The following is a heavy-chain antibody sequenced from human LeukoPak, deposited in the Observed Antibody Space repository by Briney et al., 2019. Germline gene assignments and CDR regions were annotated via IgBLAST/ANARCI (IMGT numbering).Heavy chain of an antibody. CDR1: GHTVADYY. V-gene: IGHV1-2*02. Sequence: GASVKVSCKTSGHTVADYYMHWVRQAPGQGLEWMGWINPSSGGTNYAQEFQGRVIMTRDTSISTAYMEVSGLRSDDTAVYYCARDHQDFWSGYYFYYYGMDVWGQGTTVTVSS. CDR3: ARDHQDFWSGYYFYYYGMDV. D-gene: IGHD3-3*01. J-gene: IGHJ6*02. CDR2: INPSSGGT.